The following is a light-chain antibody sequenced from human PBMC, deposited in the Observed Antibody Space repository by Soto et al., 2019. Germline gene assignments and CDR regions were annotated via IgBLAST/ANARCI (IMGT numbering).Light chain of an antibody. V-gene: IGKV1-39*01. CDR3: QQSYSTLVT. J-gene: IGKJ3*01. CDR1: QNISIF. CDR2: TAS. Sequence: DIQLTQSPSSLSASVGDRVTLTCRASQNISIFLNWYQQKPGKAPKLLIYTASDLESGVPSRISGGGSGTEFTLSISSLQPEDFATYYCQQSYSTLVTFGPGTKVDIK.